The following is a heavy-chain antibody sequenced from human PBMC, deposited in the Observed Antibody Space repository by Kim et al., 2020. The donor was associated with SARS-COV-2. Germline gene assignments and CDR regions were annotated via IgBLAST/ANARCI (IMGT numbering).Heavy chain of an antibody. Sequence: GGSLRLSCAASGFTFSSYWMHWVRQAPGKGLVWVSRINSDGSSTSYADSVKGRFTISRDNAKNTLYLQMNSLRAEDTAVYYCARVAPDHYYYYYGMDVWGQGTTVTVSS. V-gene: IGHV3-74*01. CDR3: ARVAPDHYYYYYGMDV. D-gene: IGHD2-21*01. CDR1: GFTFSSYW. J-gene: IGHJ6*02. CDR2: INSDGSST.